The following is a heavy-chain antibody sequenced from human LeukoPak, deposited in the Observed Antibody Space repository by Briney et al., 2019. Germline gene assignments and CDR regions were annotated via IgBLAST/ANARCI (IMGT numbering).Heavy chain of an antibody. J-gene: IGHJ4*02. CDR3: ARDQSYDILTGYYYFDY. V-gene: IGHV3-7*01. Sequence: GGSLRLSCAASGFTFSSYWMSWVRQAPGKGLEWVANIKQDGSVKYYVDSVKGRFTISRDNAKNSLYLQMNSLRAEDTAVYYCARDQSYDILTGYYYFDYWGQGTLVTVSS. D-gene: IGHD3-9*01. CDR1: GFTFSSYW. CDR2: IKQDGSVK.